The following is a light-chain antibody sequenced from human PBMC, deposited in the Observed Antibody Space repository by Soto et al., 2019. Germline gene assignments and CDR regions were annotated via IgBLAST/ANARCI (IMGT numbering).Light chain of an antibody. CDR1: QSVSSSY. J-gene: IGKJ4*01. CDR2: GAS. Sequence: EIVLTQSPATLSLYPGERATLSCRASQSVSSSYLAWYQQKPGQAPRLLIYGASSRATGIPDRFSGSGSGTDFILTISRLEPEDFTVYYCQQYGSSPSFGGGTKVDIK. V-gene: IGKV3-20*01. CDR3: QQYGSSPS.